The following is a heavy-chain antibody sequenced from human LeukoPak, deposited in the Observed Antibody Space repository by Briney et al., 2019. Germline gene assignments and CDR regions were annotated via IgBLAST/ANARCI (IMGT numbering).Heavy chain of an antibody. D-gene: IGHD6-19*01. Sequence: GGSLRLSCTASGFTFSSCAMNWVRQAPGKGLEWVSAISGGAGTTYYADSVKGRFTISRDNSENTLHLQMNNLRAEDSALYYCAKRPPASGWSAMDVWGKGTTVTASS. V-gene: IGHV3-23*01. CDR2: ISGGAGTT. CDR1: GFTFSSCA. J-gene: IGHJ6*04. CDR3: AKRPPASGWSAMDV.